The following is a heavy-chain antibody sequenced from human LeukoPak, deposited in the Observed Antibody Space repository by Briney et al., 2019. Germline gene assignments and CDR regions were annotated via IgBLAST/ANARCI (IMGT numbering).Heavy chain of an antibody. CDR2: ISAYNGNT. Sequence: ASVKVSCKASGYTFTSYGISWVRQAPGQGLEWMGWISAYNGNTNYAQKLQGRVTLTTDTSTSTAHMELRSLRSDDTGVYYCAKGLRTGVGPYMGYHYYMDVWGKGATVTVSS. V-gene: IGHV1-18*01. CDR3: AKGLRTGVGPYMGYHYYMDV. J-gene: IGHJ6*03. CDR1: GYTFTSYG. D-gene: IGHD3-16*01.